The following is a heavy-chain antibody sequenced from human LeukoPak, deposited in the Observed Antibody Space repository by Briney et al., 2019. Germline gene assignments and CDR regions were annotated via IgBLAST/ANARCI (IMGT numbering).Heavy chain of an antibody. J-gene: IGHJ4*02. Sequence: GGSLRLSCAASGFTFSSYWMHWVRHAPGKGLVWVSRINSDGSSTSYADSVKGRFTISRDNAKNSLYLQMSSLRAEDTAVYYCASGEYYDILTGYSADPPSDYWGQGTLVTVSS. V-gene: IGHV3-74*01. CDR2: INSDGSST. D-gene: IGHD3-9*01. CDR1: GFTFSSYW. CDR3: ASGEYYDILTGYSADPPSDY.